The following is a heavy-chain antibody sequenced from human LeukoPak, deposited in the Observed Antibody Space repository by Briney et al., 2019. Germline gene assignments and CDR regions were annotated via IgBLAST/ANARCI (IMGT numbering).Heavy chain of an antibody. CDR1: GGAISSYH. Sequence: SETLSLTCTVSGGAISSYHWSWIRQPAGKGLEWIGRIYTSESTTYNPSLKIRVTMSVSTSKIQFYLKLSSLTAADTAVYYCARSRLRGSYDNWFDPWGQGTLVTVSS. V-gene: IGHV4-4*07. CDR2: IYTSEST. J-gene: IGHJ5*02. D-gene: IGHD1-26*01. CDR3: ARSRLRGSYDNWFDP.